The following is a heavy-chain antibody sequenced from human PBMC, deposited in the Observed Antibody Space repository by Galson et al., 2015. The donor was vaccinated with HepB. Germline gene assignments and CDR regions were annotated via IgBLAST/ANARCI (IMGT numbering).Heavy chain of an antibody. J-gene: IGHJ4*02. CDR1: GGSISSGDYY. D-gene: IGHD1-20*01. Sequence: LSLTCTVSGGSISSGDYYWSWIRQPPGKGLEWIGYIYYSGSTYYNPSLKSRVTISVDTSKNQFSLKLSSVTAADTAVYYCARQGYNWNDQYFDYWGQGTLVTVSS. CDR2: IYYSGST. V-gene: IGHV4-30-4*01. CDR3: ARQGYNWNDQYFDY.